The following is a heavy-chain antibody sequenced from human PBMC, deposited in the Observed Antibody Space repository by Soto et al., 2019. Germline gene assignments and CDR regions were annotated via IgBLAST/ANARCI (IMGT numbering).Heavy chain of an antibody. D-gene: IGHD4-4*01. V-gene: IGHV3-11*06. J-gene: IGHJ6*02. Sequence: KTGGSLRLSCAASGFTFSDYYMSWIRQAPGKGLEWVSYISSSSSYTNYADSVKGRFTISRDNAKNSLYLQMNSLRAEDTAVYYCARDRVTDYYGMDVWGQGTTVTVSS. CDR2: ISSSSSYT. CDR1: GFTFSDYY. CDR3: ARDRVTDYYGMDV.